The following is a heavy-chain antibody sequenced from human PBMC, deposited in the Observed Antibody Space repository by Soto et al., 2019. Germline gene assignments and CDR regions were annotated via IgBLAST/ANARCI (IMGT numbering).Heavy chain of an antibody. CDR1: GYSFTSYW. V-gene: IGHV5-51*01. J-gene: IGHJ6*02. CDR3: ARLKYSRSYRLFSYYYYGMDV. Sequence: GESLKISCKGSGYSFTSYWIGWVRQMPGKGLEWMGIIYPGDSDTRYSPSFQGQVTISADKSISTAYLQWSSLKASDTAMYYCARLKYSRSYRLFSYYYYGMDVWGQGTTVTVSS. CDR2: IYPGDSDT. D-gene: IGHD1-26*01.